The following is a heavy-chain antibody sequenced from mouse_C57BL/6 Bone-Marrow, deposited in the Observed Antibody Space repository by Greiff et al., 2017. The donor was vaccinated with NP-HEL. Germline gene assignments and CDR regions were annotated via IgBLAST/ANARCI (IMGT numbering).Heavy chain of an antibody. V-gene: IGHV1-54*01. CDR2: INPGSGGT. D-gene: IGHD2-4*01. Sequence: VQLQQSGAELVRPGTSVKVSCKASGYAFTTYLIEWVKQRPGQGLEWIGVINPGSGGTNYNEKFKGKATLTADKSSSTAYMQLSSLTSEDSAVYFCARSIYYDYDWFADWGQGTLVTVSA. CDR3: ARSIYYDYDWFAD. J-gene: IGHJ3*01. CDR1: GYAFTTYL.